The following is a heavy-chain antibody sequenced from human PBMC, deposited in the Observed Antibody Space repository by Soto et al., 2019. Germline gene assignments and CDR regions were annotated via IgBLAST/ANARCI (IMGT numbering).Heavy chain of an antibody. D-gene: IGHD3-9*01. CDR2: INHSGST. Sequence: SETLSLTCAVYGGSFSGYYWSWIRQPPGKGLEWIGEINHSGSTNYNPSLKSRVTISVDTSKNQFPLKLGSVTAADTAVYYCARGIVRQLRYFDWLLSPPSSRFDPWAQGTLVTVSS. CDR1: GGSFSGYY. CDR3: ARGIVRQLRYFDWLLSPPSSRFDP. J-gene: IGHJ5*02. V-gene: IGHV4-34*01.